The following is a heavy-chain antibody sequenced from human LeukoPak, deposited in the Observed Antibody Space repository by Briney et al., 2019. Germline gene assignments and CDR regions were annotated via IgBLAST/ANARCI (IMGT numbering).Heavy chain of an antibody. CDR3: AREVVVVVAATVFPDAFDI. V-gene: IGHV4-30-4*01. D-gene: IGHD2-15*01. CDR2: IYYSGST. J-gene: IGHJ3*02. Sequence: PSQTLSLTCTVSGGSISSGDYYWSWIRQPPGKGLEWIGYIYYSGSTYYNPSLKSRVTISVDTSKNQFSLKLSSVTAADTAVYYCAREVVVVVAATVFPDAFDIWGQGTMVTVSS. CDR1: GGSISSGDYY.